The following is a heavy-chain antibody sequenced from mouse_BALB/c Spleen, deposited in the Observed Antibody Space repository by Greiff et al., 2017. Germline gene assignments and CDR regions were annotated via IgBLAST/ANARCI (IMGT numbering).Heavy chain of an antibody. J-gene: IGHJ4*01. Sequence: EVQGVESGGGLVKPGGSLKLSCAASGFTFSSYAMSWVRQTPEKRLEWVASISSGGSTYYPDSVKGRFTISRDNARNILYLQMSSLRSEDTAMYYCARGYGNYFYYAMDYWGQGTSVTDSS. CDR2: ISSGGST. CDR3: ARGYGNYFYYAMDY. D-gene: IGHD2-10*02. V-gene: IGHV5-6-5*01. CDR1: GFTFSSYA.